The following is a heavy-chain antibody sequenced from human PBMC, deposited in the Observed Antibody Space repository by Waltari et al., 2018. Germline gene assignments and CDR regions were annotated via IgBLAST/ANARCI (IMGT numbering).Heavy chain of an antibody. CDR3: ARRATVTPFDY. CDR1: GGSISSYY. J-gene: IGHJ4*02. CDR2: TYTSGST. D-gene: IGHD4-17*01. V-gene: IGHV4-4*09. Sequence: QVQLQESGPGLVKPSETLSLTCTVSGGSISSYYWSWIRQPPGKGLEWIGYTYTSGSTNCNPSRKSRVTISVDTSKNQFSLKLSSVTAADTAVYYCARRATVTPFDYWGQGTLVTVSS.